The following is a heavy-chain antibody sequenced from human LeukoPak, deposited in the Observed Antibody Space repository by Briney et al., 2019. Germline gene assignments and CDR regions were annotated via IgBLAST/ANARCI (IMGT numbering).Heavy chain of an antibody. D-gene: IGHD2-15*01. V-gene: IGHV3-30*18. CDR3: AKDGGCSGGSCYTLFWAFDI. Sequence: GGSLRLSCAASGFTFSSYGMHWVRQAPGKGLEWVAVISYDGSNKYYADSVKGRFTISRDNSKNTLYLQMNSLRAEDTAVYYCAKDGGCSGGSCYTLFWAFDIWGQGTMVTVSS. CDR1: GFTFSSYG. J-gene: IGHJ3*02. CDR2: ISYDGSNK.